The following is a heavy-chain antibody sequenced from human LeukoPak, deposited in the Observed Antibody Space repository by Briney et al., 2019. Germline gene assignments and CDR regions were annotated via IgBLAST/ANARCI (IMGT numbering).Heavy chain of an antibody. J-gene: IGHJ4*02. Sequence: GRSLRLSCAASGFTFSTYAMNWVRQAPGKGLEWVAVISYNGRQNYYADSVKGRFTISRDNSKNTLYLQMNSLRDEDSAAYYCARVYLERLTAGYFDHWGQGTWVTVSP. CDR1: GFTFSTYA. CDR3: ARVYLERLTAGYFDH. CDR2: ISYNGRQN. D-gene: IGHD2-8*01. V-gene: IGHV3-30*04.